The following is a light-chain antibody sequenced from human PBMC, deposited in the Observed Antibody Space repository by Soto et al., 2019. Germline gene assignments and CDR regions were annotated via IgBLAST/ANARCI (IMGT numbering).Light chain of an antibody. CDR1: QSITTS. J-gene: IGKJ4*01. CDR3: QQYATSPLT. CDR2: DAS. Sequence: EIVLTQSPGTVSFSPGERATLSCRASQSITTSLAWYQRKPGQAPRLLIYDASTRATAIPDRFSGSGSGTDFTLTLSRLEAEEFAVYYCQQYATSPLTFGGGTKVEIK. V-gene: IGKV3-20*01.